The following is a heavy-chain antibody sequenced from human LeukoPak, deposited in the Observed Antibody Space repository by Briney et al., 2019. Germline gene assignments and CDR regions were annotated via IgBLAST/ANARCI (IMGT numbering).Heavy chain of an antibody. D-gene: IGHD2-15*01. CDR3: ARDAGYCSGGSCYYYYYYMDV. V-gene: IGHV1-69*05. CDR1: GGTFSSYA. CDR2: IIPIFGTA. J-gene: IGHJ6*03. Sequence: SVKVSCKASGGTFSSYAISWVRQAPGQGLEWMGTIIPIFGTANYAQKFQGRVTITTDESTSTAYMELSSLRSEDTAVYYCARDAGYCSGGSCYYYYYYMDVWGKGTTVTVSS.